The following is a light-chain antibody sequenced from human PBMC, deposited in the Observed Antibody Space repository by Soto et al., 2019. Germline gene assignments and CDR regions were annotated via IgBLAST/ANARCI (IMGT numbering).Light chain of an antibody. V-gene: IGKV1-5*01. J-gene: IGKJ1*01. CDR1: QSISSW. CDR2: DAS. CDR3: QHYNSYSEA. Sequence: DIQLTHSPSSLSGSVAPRISIXHRASQSISSWLAWYQQKPGKAPKLLIYDASNLESGVPSRFSGSGSGTEFTLTISSLQPDDFATYYCQHYNSYSEAFGQGTKVDI.